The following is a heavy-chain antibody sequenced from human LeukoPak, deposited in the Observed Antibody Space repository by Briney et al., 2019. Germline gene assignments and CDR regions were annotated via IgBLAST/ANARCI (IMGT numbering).Heavy chain of an antibody. CDR2: ISSSSSYI. V-gene: IGHV3-21*01. CDR3: ARLGVLLWFGELNTDDY. Sequence: GGSLRLFCAASGFTFSSYSMNWVRQAPGKGLEWVSSISSSSSYIYYADSVKGRFTISRDNAKNSLYLQMNSLRAEDTAVYYCARLGVLLWFGELNTDDYWGQGTLVTVSS. CDR1: GFTFSSYS. D-gene: IGHD3-10*01. J-gene: IGHJ4*02.